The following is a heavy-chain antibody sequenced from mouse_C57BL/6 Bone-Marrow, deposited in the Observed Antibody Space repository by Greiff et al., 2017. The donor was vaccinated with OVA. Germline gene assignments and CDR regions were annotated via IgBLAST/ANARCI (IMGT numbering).Heavy chain of an antibody. Sequence: EVQLQESGPGLVKPSQSLSLTCSVTGYSITSGYYWNWIRQFPGNKLEWMGYISYDGSNNYNPSLKNRISITRDTSKNQFFLKLNSVTTEDTATYYCARPPIYYYGSSYAMDYWGQGTSVTVSS. CDR2: ISYDGSN. J-gene: IGHJ4*01. CDR3: ARPPIYYYGSSYAMDY. CDR1: GYSITSGYY. D-gene: IGHD1-1*01. V-gene: IGHV3-6*01.